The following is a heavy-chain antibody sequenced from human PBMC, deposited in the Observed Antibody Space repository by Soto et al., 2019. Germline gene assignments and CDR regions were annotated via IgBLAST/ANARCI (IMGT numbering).Heavy chain of an antibody. CDR1: GFIFSDFG. D-gene: IGHD3-9*01. J-gene: IGHJ4*02. CDR3: AKSPSTARDYEVLAGYSGYFDS. Sequence: PGGSLRLSCAASGFIFSDFGMSWVRQAPGKGLEWVAVTSFDGSHEYYAASAKGRFTISRDNSKNMLLLQMDNVRAEDTAVYYCAKSPSTARDYEVLAGYSGYFDSWGLGTLVTVSS. V-gene: IGHV3-30*18. CDR2: TSFDGSHE.